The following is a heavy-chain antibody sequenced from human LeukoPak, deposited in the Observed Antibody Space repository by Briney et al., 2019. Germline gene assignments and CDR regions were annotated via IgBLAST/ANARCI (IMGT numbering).Heavy chain of an antibody. V-gene: IGHV3-53*01. CDR1: GFTVSSNY. D-gene: IGHD4-17*01. Sequence: PGGSLRLSCAASGFTVSSNYMSWVRQAPGKGLEWVSVIYTGGSTYYADSVKGRFTISRDNSKNTLFLQMNSLRAEDTAVYYCARDYSGDYVGGAFDIWGQGTMVTVSS. CDR3: ARDYSGDYVGGAFDI. J-gene: IGHJ3*02. CDR2: IYTGGST.